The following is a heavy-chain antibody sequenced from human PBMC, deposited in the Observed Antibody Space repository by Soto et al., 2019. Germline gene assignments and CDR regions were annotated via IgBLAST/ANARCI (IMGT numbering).Heavy chain of an antibody. CDR2: IYYSGST. J-gene: IGHJ4*02. CDR1: GGSISSYY. V-gene: IGHV4-59*08. CDR3: ARRYGYYFDN. D-gene: IGHD4-17*01. Sequence: PSETLSLTCTVSGGSISSYYWSWIRQPPGKGLEWIGYIYYSGSTNYNPSLKSRVTISVDTSKNQLSLKLSSVTAADTAVYYCARRYGYYFDNWGQGTLVTVSS.